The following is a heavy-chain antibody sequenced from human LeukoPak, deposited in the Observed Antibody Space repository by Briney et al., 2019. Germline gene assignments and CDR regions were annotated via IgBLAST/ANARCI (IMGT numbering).Heavy chain of an antibody. V-gene: IGHV3-30*02. CDR2: IRYDGSNK. J-gene: IGHJ4*02. CDR1: GFTFSNYG. CDR3: ARARIMITFGGVRY. D-gene: IGHD3-16*01. Sequence: GGSLRLSCAASGFTFSNYGMHWVRQAPGKGLEWVAFIRYDGSNKYYADSVKGRFTISRDNSKNTLYLQMNSLRAEDTAVYYCARARIMITFGGVRYWGQGTLVTVSS.